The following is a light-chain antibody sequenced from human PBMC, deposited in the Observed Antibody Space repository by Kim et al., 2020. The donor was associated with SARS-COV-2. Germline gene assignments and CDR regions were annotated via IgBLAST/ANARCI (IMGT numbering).Light chain of an antibody. CDR3: QRYDNLPLT. J-gene: IGKJ4*01. CDR2: DAS. Sequence: DIQMTQSPSSLSASVGDRVTITCQASQDISIYLNWYQHKPGKAPKLLIYDASNLETGVPSRFSGSGSGTNFSFTISSLQPEDIATYYSQRYDNLPLTFGGGTKVDIK. V-gene: IGKV1-33*01. CDR1: QDISIY.